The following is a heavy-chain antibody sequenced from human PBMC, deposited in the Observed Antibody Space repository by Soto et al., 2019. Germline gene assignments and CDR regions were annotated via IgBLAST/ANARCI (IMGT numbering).Heavy chain of an antibody. CDR2: MNPNSGNT. CDR3: ARGIQAGFDY. J-gene: IGHJ4*01. CDR1: GYTFTTLD. Sequence: RASVKVSCKASGYTFTTLDINWVRQATGQGLEWMGWMNPNSGNTGYARKFQGRVTMTRNTSISTAYMELSSLRSEDTAVYYCARGIQAGFDYWGHGTLVTVSS. V-gene: IGHV1-8*01.